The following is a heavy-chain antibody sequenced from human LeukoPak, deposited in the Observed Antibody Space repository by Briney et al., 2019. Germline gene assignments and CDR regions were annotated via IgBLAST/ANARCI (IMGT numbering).Heavy chain of an antibody. CDR3: ARELLGAPTPGAY. J-gene: IGHJ4*02. Sequence: SETLSLTCALSTVSGSSGNFWSWVRQPPGEGLEWIGEVHKSGRTNYNPSLKTRVTISIDASKNQLSLEVTSVTAADTAVYYCARELLGAPTPGAYWGQGALVAVSS. CDR2: VHKSGRT. D-gene: IGHD1-26*01. V-gene: IGHV4-4*02. CDR1: TVSGSSGNF.